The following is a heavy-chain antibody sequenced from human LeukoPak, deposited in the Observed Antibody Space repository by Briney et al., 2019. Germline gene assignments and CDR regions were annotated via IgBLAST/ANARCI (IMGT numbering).Heavy chain of an antibody. CDR2: INPSGGST. J-gene: IGHJ5*02. CDR3: GRDLNRSGYTREGRFDP. V-gene: IGHV1-46*01. CDR1: GYTFSNYY. Sequence: GASVKVSCKASGYTFSNYYIHWVRQAPGQGLEWMGIINPSGGSTTYAQKFQGRVTMTRDMSTSTVYMELSSLRSEDTAVYYCGRDLNRSGYTREGRFDPWGQGTLVTVSS. D-gene: IGHD3-22*01.